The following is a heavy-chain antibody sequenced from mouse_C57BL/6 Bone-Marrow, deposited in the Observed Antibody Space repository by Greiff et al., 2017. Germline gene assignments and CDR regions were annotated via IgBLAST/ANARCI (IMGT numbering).Heavy chain of an antibody. CDR3: ASRWLLPYYYAMDY. V-gene: IGHV1-55*01. D-gene: IGHD2-3*01. Sequence: QVQLQQPGAELVKPGASVKMSCKASGYTFTSYWITWVKQRPGQGLEWIGDIYPGSGSTNYNEKFHSTATLTVDTSSSPAYMQLSRLTSEDSAVYYCASRWLLPYYYAMDYWGQGTSVTVSS. CDR1: GYTFTSYW. J-gene: IGHJ4*01. CDR2: IYPGSGST.